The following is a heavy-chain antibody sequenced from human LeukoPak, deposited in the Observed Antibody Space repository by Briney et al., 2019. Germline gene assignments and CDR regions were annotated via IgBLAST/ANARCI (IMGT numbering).Heavy chain of an antibody. D-gene: IGHD2-15*01. J-gene: IGHJ4*02. V-gene: IGHV3-23*01. CDR2: ISGSDDGT. CDR1: GFTFSTYA. Sequence: GGSLRLSCAASGFTFSTYAMSWVRQIPGKGLEWVSAISGSDDGTYYADSVKGRFTISRDNSRNTLYLQMSTLRAEDTAVYFCAKSPVSSCRGSFCYPFDYWGQGNLVTVSS. CDR3: AKSPVSSCRGSFCYPFDY.